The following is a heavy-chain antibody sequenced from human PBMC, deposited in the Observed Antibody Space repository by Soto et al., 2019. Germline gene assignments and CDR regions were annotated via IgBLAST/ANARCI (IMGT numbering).Heavy chain of an antibody. CDR1: GITFSNYW. CDR2: IKQDGSEK. Sequence: EVQLVESGGGLVQPGGSLRLSCVVSGITFSNYWMTWVRQAPGKGPEWVANIKQDGSEKKYVDSVKGRFTISRDNAKNSLYLQMNSLRVEDTAIYYCAGGSGWTEDYWGQGTLVTVSS. V-gene: IGHV3-7*04. J-gene: IGHJ4*02. D-gene: IGHD6-19*01. CDR3: AGGSGWTEDY.